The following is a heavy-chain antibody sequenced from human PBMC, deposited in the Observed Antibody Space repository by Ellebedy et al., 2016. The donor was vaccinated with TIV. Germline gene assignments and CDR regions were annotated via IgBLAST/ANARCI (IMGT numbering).Heavy chain of an antibody. CDR2: IDLDDDK. J-gene: IGHJ4*02. Sequence: SGPTLVKPTQTLTLTCTSSGFSLSTSRLSVSWIRQPPGKALEWLARIDLDDDKFYSTSLRTRVTISKYSSENQVVLTMTNMDPEDTATYYCARISSGWGFDYWGQGALVTVSS. V-gene: IGHV2-70*17. CDR1: GFSLSTSRLS. D-gene: IGHD6-19*01. CDR3: ARISSGWGFDY.